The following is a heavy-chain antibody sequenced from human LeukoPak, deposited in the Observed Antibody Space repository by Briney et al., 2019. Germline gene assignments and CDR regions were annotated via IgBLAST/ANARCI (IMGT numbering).Heavy chain of an antibody. CDR1: GYTFTSDD. CDR3: ARGSDTIFGVPRAFDI. CDR2: ISAYNGNT. D-gene: IGHD3-3*01. Sequence: ASVKVSCKASGYTFTSDDINWVRQATGQGLEWMGWISAYNGNTNYAQKLQGRVTMTTDTSTSTAYMELRSLRSDDTAVYYCARGSDTIFGVPRAFDIWGQGTMVTVSS. V-gene: IGHV1-18*01. J-gene: IGHJ3*02.